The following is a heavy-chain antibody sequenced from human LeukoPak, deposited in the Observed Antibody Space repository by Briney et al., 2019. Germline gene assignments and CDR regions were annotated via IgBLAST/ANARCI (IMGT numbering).Heavy chain of an antibody. J-gene: IGHJ4*02. V-gene: IGHV1-18*01. D-gene: IGHD6-19*01. Sequence: ASVKVSCKASGYTFTSYGISWVRQAPGQGLEWMGWISAYNGNTNYAQKLQGRVTMTTDTSTSTAYMELRSLRSGDTAVYYCARAPKYSSGWGSGYWGQGTLVTVSS. CDR1: GYTFTSYG. CDR3: ARAPKYSSGWGSGY. CDR2: ISAYNGNT.